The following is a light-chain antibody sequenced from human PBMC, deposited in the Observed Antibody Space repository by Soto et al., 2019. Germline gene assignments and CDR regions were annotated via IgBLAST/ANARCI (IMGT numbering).Light chain of an antibody. Sequence: QSVLTQPASVSGSPGQSITISCTGTSSDVGSYNLVSWYQQHPGKAPKLMIYEGSKRPSGVSNRFSGPKSGNTASLTISGLQAEDEADYYCCSYAGSSKVFGTGTKVTVL. CDR2: EGS. CDR1: SSDVGSYNL. J-gene: IGLJ1*01. CDR3: CSYAGSSKV. V-gene: IGLV2-23*01.